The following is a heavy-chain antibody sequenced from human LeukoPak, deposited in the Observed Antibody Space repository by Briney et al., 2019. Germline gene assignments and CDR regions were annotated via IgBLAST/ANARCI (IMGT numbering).Heavy chain of an antibody. CDR2: IYYSSST. Sequence: SQTLSLTCTVSGGSIHSGCYYWSWIRQHPGKGLEWIRYIYYSSSTYYNPSLKSRVTIAEDTSNNLYSLKQSSVTAADAAVYYCARSAYFDWLFYGYWGQGTLVTVSS. D-gene: IGHD3-9*01. J-gene: IGHJ4*02. CDR3: ARSAYFDWLFYGY. CDR1: GGSIHSGCYY. V-gene: IGHV4-31*03.